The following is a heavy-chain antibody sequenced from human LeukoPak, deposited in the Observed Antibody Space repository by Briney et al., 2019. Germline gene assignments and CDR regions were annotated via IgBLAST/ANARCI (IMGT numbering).Heavy chain of an antibody. D-gene: IGHD6-19*01. Sequence: SETLSLTCTVSGGSISSTIYYWAWLRQPPGKGLEWIGSIYYSGNTYYNPSLQSRATMSVDTSKNQFSLRLTPVTAADTTVYYCARQRSGWVFENWGQGTLVTVSS. J-gene: IGHJ4*02. CDR3: ARQRSGWVFEN. CDR1: GGSISSTIYY. CDR2: IYYSGNT. V-gene: IGHV4-39*01.